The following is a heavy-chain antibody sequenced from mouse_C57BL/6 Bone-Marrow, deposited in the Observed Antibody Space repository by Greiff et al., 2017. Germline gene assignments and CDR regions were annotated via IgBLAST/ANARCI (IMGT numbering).Heavy chain of an antibody. D-gene: IGHD2-10*01. V-gene: IGHV5-16*01. CDR3: ARETYYGKDYYAMDY. Sequence: EVHLVESEGGLVQPGSSMKLSCTASGFTFSDYYMAWVRQVPEKGLEWVANINYDGSSTYYLDSLKSRFIISRDNAKNILYLQMSSLKSEDTATYYCARETYYGKDYYAMDYWGQGTSVTVSS. CDR1: GFTFSDYY. J-gene: IGHJ4*01. CDR2: INYDGSST.